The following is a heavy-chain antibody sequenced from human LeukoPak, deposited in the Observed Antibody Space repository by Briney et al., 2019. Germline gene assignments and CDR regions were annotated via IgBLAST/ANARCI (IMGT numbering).Heavy chain of an antibody. CDR3: ARLRSGYFQH. Sequence: PSETLSLTCTXSXXXISSYYWSWIRXPPGKGLEWIGYIYYSGSTNYNPSLKSRVTISVDTSKNQFSLKLSSVTAADTAVYYCARLRSGYFQHWGQGTLVTVSS. CDR2: IYYSGST. V-gene: IGHV4-59*01. D-gene: IGHD4-17*01. J-gene: IGHJ1*01. CDR1: XXXISSYY.